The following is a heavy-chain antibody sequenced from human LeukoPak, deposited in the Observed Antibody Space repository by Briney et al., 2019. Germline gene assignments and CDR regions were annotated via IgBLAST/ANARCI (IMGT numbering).Heavy chain of an antibody. Sequence: GGSLRLSCAASGFTFSSYWMTWVRQAPGKGLEWVANIKQDGSEKYYVDSVKGRFTISRDNAKNSLYLQMNSLRAEDTAVYYCARGDYGNYGWDYFDYWGQGTLVTVSS. V-gene: IGHV3-7*01. J-gene: IGHJ4*02. CDR3: ARGDYGNYGWDYFDY. CDR1: GFTFSSYW. CDR2: IKQDGSEK. D-gene: IGHD4-11*01.